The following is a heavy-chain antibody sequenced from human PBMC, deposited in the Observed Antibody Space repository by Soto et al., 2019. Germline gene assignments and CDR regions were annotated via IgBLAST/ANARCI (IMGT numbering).Heavy chain of an antibody. Sequence: PGGSLRLSCAASGFTFSSYSMNWVRQAPGKGLEWVSSISCSTSYIYYADSVKGRFTISRDNAKNSLYLQMNSLRAEDTAVYYCARDYSSYGPFDYWGQGTLVTVS. CDR2: ISCSTSYI. CDR1: GFTFSSYS. V-gene: IGHV3-21*01. CDR3: ARDYSSYGPFDY. D-gene: IGHD5-18*01. J-gene: IGHJ4*02.